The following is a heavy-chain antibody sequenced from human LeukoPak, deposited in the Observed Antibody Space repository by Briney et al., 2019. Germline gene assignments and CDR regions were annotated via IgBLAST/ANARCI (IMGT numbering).Heavy chain of an antibody. CDR3: VRDPSNSGNWFDL. Sequence: GGSLRLSCAASGFNLRDYWVHWVRHAPGKGLVWVSRLGTDGTYTNYADSVTGRFTISRDNAKNTLYLQMDSLRAEDTSFYYCVRDPSNSGNWFDLWGQGTLVTVSS. V-gene: IGHV3-74*01. J-gene: IGHJ5*02. CDR1: GFNLRDYW. CDR2: LGTDGTYT. D-gene: IGHD4-11*01.